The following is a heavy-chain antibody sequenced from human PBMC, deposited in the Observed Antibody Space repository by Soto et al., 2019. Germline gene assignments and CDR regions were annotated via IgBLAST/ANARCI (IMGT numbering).Heavy chain of an antibody. Sequence: VASVKVSCKASGYTFTGYYMHWVRQAPGQGLEWMGWINPNSGGTNYAQKFQGRVTMTRDTSISTAYMELSRLRSDDTAVYYCARDRYSSSWYLFWGQGTLVTVSS. J-gene: IGHJ4*02. D-gene: IGHD6-13*01. CDR1: GYTFTGYY. CDR3: ARDRYSSSWYLF. V-gene: IGHV1-2*02. CDR2: INPNSGGT.